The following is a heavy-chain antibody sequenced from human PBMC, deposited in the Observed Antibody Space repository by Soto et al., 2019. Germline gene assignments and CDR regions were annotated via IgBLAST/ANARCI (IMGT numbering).Heavy chain of an antibody. J-gene: IGHJ6*02. V-gene: IGHV1-8*01. Sequence: ASVKVSCKASGYTFTSYDINWVRQATGQGLEWMGWMNPNSGNTGYAQKFQGRVTMSRNTSISTAYMELSSLRSEDTAVYYCARGTLTIFGVVPYYYYGMDVWGQGTTVTVSS. CDR3: ARGTLTIFGVVPYYYYGMDV. CDR1: GYTFTSYD. D-gene: IGHD3-3*01. CDR2: MNPNSGNT.